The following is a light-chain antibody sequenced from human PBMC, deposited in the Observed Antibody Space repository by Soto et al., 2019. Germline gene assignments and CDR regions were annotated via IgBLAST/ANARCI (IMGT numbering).Light chain of an antibody. CDR2: DVS. Sequence: QSALTQPAPVSGSPGQSITISCTGTHSDIGGYNYVSWYQQHPGKAPKLMIYDVSNRPSGVSYRFSGSKSGNTASLTISGLQAEDEADYYCSSYTSRSTLGVFGGGTKVTVL. CDR3: SSYTSRSTLGV. J-gene: IGLJ2*01. V-gene: IGLV2-14*03. CDR1: HSDIGGYNY.